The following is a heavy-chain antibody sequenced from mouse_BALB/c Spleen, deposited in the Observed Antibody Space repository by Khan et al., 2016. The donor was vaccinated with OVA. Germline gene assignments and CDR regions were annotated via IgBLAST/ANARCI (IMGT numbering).Heavy chain of an antibody. CDR2: INPSNGYT. D-gene: IGHD2-14*01. CDR1: GYTFTSYT. CDR3: VRDGAYHRNDGWFAY. J-gene: IGHJ3*01. Sequence: VQLQQSGAELARPGASVKMSCKASGYTFTSYTIHWIKKRPGQGLEWIGYINPSNGYTNYNQKFKHKATLTTDKSSTTAYLQLSSLTSDDSAVXNCVRDGAYHRNDGWFAYWGQGTLVTVSA. V-gene: IGHV1-4*01.